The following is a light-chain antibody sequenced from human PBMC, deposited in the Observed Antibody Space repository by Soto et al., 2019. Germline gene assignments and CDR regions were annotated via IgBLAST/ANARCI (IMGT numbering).Light chain of an antibody. J-gene: IGKJ1*01. CDR3: QQHSNSPCT. CDR1: QSVSNDY. V-gene: IGKV3-20*01. Sequence: EIVLTQSPGTLSLSPGETAALSCRASQSVSNDYLVWYRQKPGHAPRLLIYAISSRAAGIPDRFSGSGSGTDFTLTITRLEPEDSAVYYCQQHSNSPCTFGQGTRVEI. CDR2: AIS.